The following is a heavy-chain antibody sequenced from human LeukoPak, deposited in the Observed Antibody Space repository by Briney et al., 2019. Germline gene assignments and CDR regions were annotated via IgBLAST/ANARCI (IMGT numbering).Heavy chain of an antibody. Sequence: ASVKDTCKASSGTCLTHVISWVGQAPGQGREWMVGIIHTFDSANNAHKFLGRQTITADEYTSTAYMELSSLRSEDTAVYYCARHLYSNYLLLFSWDFDYWGQGTLVTVSS. CDR3: ARHLYSNYLLLFSWDFDY. D-gene: IGHD4-11*01. CDR2: IIHTFDSA. J-gene: IGHJ4*02. CDR1: SGTCLTHV. V-gene: IGHV1-69*01.